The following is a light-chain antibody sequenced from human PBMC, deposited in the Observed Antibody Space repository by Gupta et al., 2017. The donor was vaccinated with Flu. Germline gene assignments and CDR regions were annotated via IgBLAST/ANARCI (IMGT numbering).Light chain of an antibody. J-gene: IGKJ1*01. Sequence: DTQMTQSPSTLSASVGDRVTITCRASQSVSRYLAWYQQKPGNGPKLLIYETSHLQSGVPSRCSGSGSGTEFTLTISSLQPDDFATYYCQHYQYSRSFGQGTKVEI. CDR2: ETS. CDR1: QSVSRY. CDR3: QHYQYSRS. V-gene: IGKV1-5*03.